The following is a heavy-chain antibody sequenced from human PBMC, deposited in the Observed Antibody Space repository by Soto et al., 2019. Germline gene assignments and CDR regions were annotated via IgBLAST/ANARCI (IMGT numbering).Heavy chain of an antibody. J-gene: IGHJ4*02. CDR2: IYYSGST. V-gene: IGHV4-39*01. CDR3: ARHLRTGAKRGYSYGHFDY. Sequence: QLQLQESGPGLVKPSETLSLTCTVSGGSISSSSYYWGWIRQPPGKGLEWIGSIYYSGSTYYNPSLKSRVTISVDTSKNQFSPKLSSVTAADTAVYYCARHLRTGAKRGYSYGHFDYWGQGTLVTVSS. D-gene: IGHD5-18*01. CDR1: GGSISSSSYY.